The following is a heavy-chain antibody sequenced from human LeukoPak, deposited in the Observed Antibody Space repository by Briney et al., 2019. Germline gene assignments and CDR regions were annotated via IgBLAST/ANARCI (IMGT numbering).Heavy chain of an antibody. V-gene: IGHV3-30*02. J-gene: IGHJ4*02. CDR1: GFTFSSYG. Sequence: GGSLRLSCAASGFTFSSYGMHWVRQAPGKGLEWVAFIRYDGSNKYYADSVKGRFTISRDNSKNTLYLQMNSLRAEDTAVYYCAKVLLYYYDSSGYYNYWGQGTLVTVSS. D-gene: IGHD3-22*01. CDR3: AKVLLYYYDSSGYYNY. CDR2: IRYDGSNK.